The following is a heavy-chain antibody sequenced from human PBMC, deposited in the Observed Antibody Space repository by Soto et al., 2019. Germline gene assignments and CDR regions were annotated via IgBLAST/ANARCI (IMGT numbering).Heavy chain of an antibody. CDR2: INHSGST. D-gene: IGHD1-7*01. CDR1: GGSFSGYC. CDR3: ARELHKLELGLVYFDY. J-gene: IGHJ4*02. Sequence: ASETLSLTCAVYGGSFSGYCWSWIRQPPGKGLEWIGEINHSGSTNYNPSLKSRVTISVDTSKNRFSLKLSSVTAADTAVYYCARELHKLELGLVYFDYWGQGTLVTVSS. V-gene: IGHV4-34*01.